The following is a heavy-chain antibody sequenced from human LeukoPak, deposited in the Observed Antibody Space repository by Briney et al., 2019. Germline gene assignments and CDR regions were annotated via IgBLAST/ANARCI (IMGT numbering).Heavy chain of an antibody. J-gene: IGHJ4*02. CDR2: IYYSGST. V-gene: IGHV4-59*01. Sequence: SETLSLTCTVSGGFISSYYWSWIRQPPGKGLGWIGYIYYSGSTNYNPSLTSRVTISVDTSKNQFSLKLSSVTAADTAVYYCARGRYSYGSYWGQGTLVTVSS. D-gene: IGHD5-18*01. CDR3: ARGRYSYGSY. CDR1: GGFISSYY.